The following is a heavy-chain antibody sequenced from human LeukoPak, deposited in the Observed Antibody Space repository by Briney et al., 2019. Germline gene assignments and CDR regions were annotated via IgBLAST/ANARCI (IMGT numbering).Heavy chain of an antibody. CDR3: AKDTKMWW. J-gene: IGHJ4*02. D-gene: IGHD2-21*01. CDR1: GFTFSSYA. V-gene: IGHV3-30*04. CDR2: ISYDGSNK. Sequence: PGGSLRLSCAASGFTFSSYAMHWVRQAPGKGLEWVAVISYDGSNKYYADSVKGRFTISRDNSKNTLYLQMNSLRAEDTAVYYCAKDTKMWWWGQGTLVTVSS.